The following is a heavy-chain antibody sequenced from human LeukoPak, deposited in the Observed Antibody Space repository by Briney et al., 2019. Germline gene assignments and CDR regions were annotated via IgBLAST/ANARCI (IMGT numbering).Heavy chain of an antibody. CDR1: GFTFSSYG. V-gene: IGHV3-33*06. D-gene: IGHD3-10*01. Sequence: GGSLRLSCAASGFTFSSYGMHWVRQAPGKGLEWVAVIWYDGSNKYYADSVKGRFTISRDNSKNTLYLQMNSLRAEDTAVYYCAKDGPRQGRGVMGAHNYMDVWGKGTTVTVSS. J-gene: IGHJ6*03. CDR2: IWYDGSNK. CDR3: AKDGPRQGRGVMGAHNYMDV.